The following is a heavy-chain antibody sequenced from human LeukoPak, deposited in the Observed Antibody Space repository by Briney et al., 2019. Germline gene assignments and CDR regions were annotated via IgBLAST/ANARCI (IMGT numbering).Heavy chain of an antibody. Sequence: GGSRRLSCAASGFTFSSYEMNWVRQAPGKGLEWVSYISSSGSTIYYADSVKGRFTISRDNSKNTLYLQMNSLRAEDTAVYYCAKAIELYYYDSSGYDYWGQGTLVTVSS. V-gene: IGHV3-48*03. CDR2: ISSSGSTI. CDR3: AKAIELYYYDSSGYDY. D-gene: IGHD3-22*01. CDR1: GFTFSSYE. J-gene: IGHJ4*02.